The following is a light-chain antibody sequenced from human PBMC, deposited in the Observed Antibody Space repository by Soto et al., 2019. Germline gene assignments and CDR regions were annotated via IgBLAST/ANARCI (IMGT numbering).Light chain of an antibody. V-gene: IGKV3-11*01. CDR2: DAS. Sequence: DIVLTQSPDTLSLSPGESATLSCRASQSHGRYLAWYQQKPGQAPRLLIYDASHRATGIPVRFSGSGSESDFTLTISSLEPEDFAVYYCQQRSHPITFGQGTRLEIK. J-gene: IGKJ5*01. CDR3: QQRSHPIT. CDR1: QSHGRY.